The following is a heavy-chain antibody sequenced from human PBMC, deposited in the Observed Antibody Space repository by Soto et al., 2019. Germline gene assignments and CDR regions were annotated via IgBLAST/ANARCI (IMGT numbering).Heavy chain of an antibody. CDR3: ARAGRGYCISTSCYSDYYYYGMDV. V-gene: IGHV4-34*01. Sequence: SETMSLTCAVYGGSFSGYYWSWIRQPPWKGLEWIGEINHSGSTNYNPSLKSRVTISVDTSKNQFSLKLSSVTAADTAVYYCARAGRGYCISTSCYSDYYYYGMDVWGEGTTV. CDR2: INHSGST. J-gene: IGHJ6*02. D-gene: IGHD2-2*01. CDR1: GGSFSGYY.